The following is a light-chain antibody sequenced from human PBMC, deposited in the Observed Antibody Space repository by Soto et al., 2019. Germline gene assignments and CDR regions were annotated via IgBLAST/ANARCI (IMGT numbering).Light chain of an antibody. CDR2: GAS. V-gene: IGKV3-15*01. J-gene: IGKJ5*01. CDR3: QQYNNWPIT. Sequence: EIVMTQSPATLSVSPGERATLSFRASQSVSSNLAWYQQKPGQAPRLLIYGASTRATGIPDRFSGSGSGTEFTLTISSLQSEDFAVYYCQQYNNWPITFGQGTRLEIK. CDR1: QSVSSN.